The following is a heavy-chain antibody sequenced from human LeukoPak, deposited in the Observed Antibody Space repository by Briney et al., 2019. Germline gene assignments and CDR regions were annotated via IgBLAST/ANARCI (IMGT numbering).Heavy chain of an antibody. V-gene: IGHV3-23*01. Sequence: GRSLRLSCPAAGFTFSNYAMSWVSQAPGEGMEWVSTISGSDGSTYYADSVKGRFTISRDNSKNTLYLQMNSLRVEDTAIYYCAKGRGYCTGGSCYSDYWGQGTLVTVSS. D-gene: IGHD2-15*01. J-gene: IGHJ4*02. CDR1: GFTFSNYA. CDR2: ISGSDGST. CDR3: AKGRGYCTGGSCYSDY.